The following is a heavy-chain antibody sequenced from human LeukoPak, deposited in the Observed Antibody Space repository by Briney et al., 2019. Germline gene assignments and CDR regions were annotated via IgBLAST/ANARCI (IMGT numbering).Heavy chain of an antibody. CDR2: INHSGTT. CDR1: GGSFSDYY. D-gene: IGHD3-3*01. CDR3: ARRFLRRQGKYYDFWSGSHYFDY. V-gene: IGHV4-34*01. Sequence: SETLSLTCAVYGGSFSDYYWSWIRQPPGKGLEWIGEINHSGTTNYNPSLKSRVTIAVDTSKNRFSLKLSSVTAADTAVYYCARRFLRRQGKYYDFWSGSHYFDYWGQGTLVTVSS. J-gene: IGHJ4*02.